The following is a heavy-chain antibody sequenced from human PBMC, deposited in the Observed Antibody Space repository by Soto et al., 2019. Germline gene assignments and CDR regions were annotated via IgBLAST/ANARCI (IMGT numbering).Heavy chain of an antibody. D-gene: IGHD3-10*01. CDR2: IWYDGSKT. CDR1: GFTFSRYG. V-gene: IGHV3-33*01. J-gene: IGHJ4*02. Sequence: QVQLVESGGGVVQPGRSLRLSCAASGFTFSRYGMHWVRQAPGKGLEWVAVIWYDGSKTYYADSVKGRFTISRDSSKNTLYLHMTSLRVEDTAVYYCTSVNGGDGYYGGSFDYWGQGTLVTVSS. CDR3: TSVNGGDGYYGGSFDY.